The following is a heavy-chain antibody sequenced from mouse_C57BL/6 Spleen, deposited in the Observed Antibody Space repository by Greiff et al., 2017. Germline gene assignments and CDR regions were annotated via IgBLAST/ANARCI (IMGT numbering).Heavy chain of an antibody. J-gene: IGHJ2*01. CDR3: ARGSNWYYFDY. Sequence: EVQLVESGPGLVKPSQSLSLTCSVTGYSITSGYYWNWIRQFPGNKLEWMGYISYDGSNNYNPSLKNRISITRDTSKNQFFLKLNSVTTEDTATYYCARGSNWYYFDYWGQGTTLTVSS. CDR2: ISYDGSN. V-gene: IGHV3-6*01. D-gene: IGHD4-1*01. CDR1: GYSITSGYY.